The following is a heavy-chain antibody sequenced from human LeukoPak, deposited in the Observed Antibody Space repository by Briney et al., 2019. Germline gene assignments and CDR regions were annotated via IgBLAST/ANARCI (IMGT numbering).Heavy chain of an antibody. CDR2: IRYDGSNK. V-gene: IGHV3-30*02. CDR1: GFTFSSYG. CDR3: AKAMYNWNPTDAFDI. D-gene: IGHD1-20*01. J-gene: IGHJ3*02. Sequence: PGGSLRLSCAASGFTFSSYGMHWVRQAPGKGLEWVAFIRYDGSNKYYADSVKGRFTISRDNPKNTLYLQMNSLRAEDTAVYYCAKAMYNWNPTDAFDIWGQGTMVTVSS.